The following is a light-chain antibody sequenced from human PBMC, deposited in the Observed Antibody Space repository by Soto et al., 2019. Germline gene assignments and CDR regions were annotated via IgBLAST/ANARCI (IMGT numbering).Light chain of an antibody. V-gene: IGKV3-15*01. CDR2: DAS. Sequence: EIVMTQSPATLSVSPAERASLSCRASQSVGSKLAWYQHKPGQAPRLLIYDASTRATGFPARSSGSGSGTEFTLTVSSLQPEDFAVYSGQQYNNWPPFTFGPGTKVDIK. CDR1: QSVGSK. J-gene: IGKJ3*01. CDR3: QQYNNWPPFT.